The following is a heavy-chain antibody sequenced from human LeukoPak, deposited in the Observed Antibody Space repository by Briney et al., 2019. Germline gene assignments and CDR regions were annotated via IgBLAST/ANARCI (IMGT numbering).Heavy chain of an antibody. CDR2: INHSGST. D-gene: IGHD4-17*01. J-gene: IGHJ4*02. V-gene: IGHV4-34*01. CDR1: GGSFSGYY. Sequence: PSETLSLTCTVYGGSFSGYYWSWIRQPPGKGLEWIGEINHSGSTNYNPSLKSRVTISVDTSKNHFSLKLSSVTAADTAVYFCARGPLVRYGDYVVWVYWGQGTLVTVSS. CDR3: ARGPLVRYGDYVVWVY.